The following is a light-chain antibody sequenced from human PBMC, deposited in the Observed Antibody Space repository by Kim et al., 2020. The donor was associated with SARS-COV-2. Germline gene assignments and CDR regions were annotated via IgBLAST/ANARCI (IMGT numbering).Light chain of an antibody. CDR1: QSVSPY. V-gene: IGKV3-11*01. CDR2: DAS. CDR3: QQRSNWPLT. Sequence: EIVLTQSPATLSLSPGERATLSCRASQSVSPYLAWYQQKAGQAPRLLIYDASNRATGIPARFSGSGSGTDFTLTISSLEPEDFAVYYCQQRSNWPLTFGGGTKVDIK. J-gene: IGKJ4*01.